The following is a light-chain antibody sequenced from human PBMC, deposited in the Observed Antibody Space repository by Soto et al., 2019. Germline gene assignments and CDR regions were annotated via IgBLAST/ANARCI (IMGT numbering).Light chain of an antibody. CDR2: DAS. V-gene: IGKV1-5*01. CDR1: ESIHKY. J-gene: IGKJ3*01. Sequence: DIQMTQSPSALSASVGDRVTITCRASESIHKYLAWYQQKPGKAHNLLICDASNLRSGVQSRFSGTGFGTEFTLTISSLQPDDFANYYCQQYKSYSAFGPGTKVEIK. CDR3: QQYKSYSA.